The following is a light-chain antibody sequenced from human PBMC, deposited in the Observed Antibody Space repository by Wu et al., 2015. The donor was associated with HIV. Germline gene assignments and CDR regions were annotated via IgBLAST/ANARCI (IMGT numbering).Light chain of an antibody. Sequence: EIVLTQSPGTLSLSPGERATLSCRASQSVTNNYLAWYQQKPGQAPRVLIYGASTRATGIPDRFTGSGSGTDFTLTISRLEPEDFAVYHCQQYSYSPPWTFGQGTKVEIK. CDR3: QQYSYSPPWT. J-gene: IGKJ1*01. CDR1: QSVTNNY. CDR2: GAS. V-gene: IGKV3-20*01.